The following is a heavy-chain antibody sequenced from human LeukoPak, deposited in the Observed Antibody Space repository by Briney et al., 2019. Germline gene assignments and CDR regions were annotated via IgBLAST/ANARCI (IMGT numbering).Heavy chain of an antibody. V-gene: IGHV1-8*01. J-gene: IGHJ4*02. CDR1: GGTFTSYD. CDR3: ARGRRYFDWSDY. Sequence: ASVKVSCKASGGTFTSYDINWVRQATGQGLEWMGWMNPNSGNTGYAQKFQGRVTMTRNTSISTAYMELSSLRSEDTAVYYCARGRRYFDWSDYWGQGTLVTVSS. D-gene: IGHD3-9*01. CDR2: MNPNSGNT.